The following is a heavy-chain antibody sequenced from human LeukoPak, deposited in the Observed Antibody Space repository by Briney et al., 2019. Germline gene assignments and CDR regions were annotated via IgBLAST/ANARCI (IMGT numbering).Heavy chain of an antibody. CDR3: ASTYSPDAFDI. V-gene: IGHV4-4*07. J-gene: IGHJ3*02. CDR1: GGSISSYY. D-gene: IGHD2-21*01. Sequence: SETLSLTCTVSGGSISSYYWSWIRQPAGKGLEWIGRISTSGNTNYNPSLKGRVTISVDTSKNQFSLKLSSVTAADTAVYYCASTYSPDAFDIWGQGTMVTVSS. CDR2: ISTSGNT.